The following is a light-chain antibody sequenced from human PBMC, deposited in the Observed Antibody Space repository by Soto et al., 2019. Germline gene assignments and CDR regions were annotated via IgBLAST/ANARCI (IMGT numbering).Light chain of an antibody. CDR1: QSVSSSY. V-gene: IGKV3-20*01. J-gene: IGKJ1*01. CDR2: GAS. Sequence: EIVLTQSPGTLSLSPGERATLSCRARQSVSSSYLAWYQQKPGQAPRLLMYGASSRATGIPDRISGSWSGTDFTLTISRLEPEDSAVYYCQQYGSSPWTFGQGTKVEIK. CDR3: QQYGSSPWT.